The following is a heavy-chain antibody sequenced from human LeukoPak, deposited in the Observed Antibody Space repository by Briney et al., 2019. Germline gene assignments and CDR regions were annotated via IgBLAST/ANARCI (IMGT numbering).Heavy chain of an antibody. CDR2: FNSDGRST. J-gene: IGHJ4*02. V-gene: IGHV3-74*01. CDR1: GFTFSTYW. CDR3: ARQMTPHGNFDY. Sequence: GGSLRLSCAASGFTFSTYWMHWVRHAPGKGLVWVSRFNSDGRSTYYADSVKGRFTISRDNAKNTLYLHMNSLRAEDTAVYYCARQMTPHGNFDYWGQGTLVTVSS. D-gene: IGHD1-26*01.